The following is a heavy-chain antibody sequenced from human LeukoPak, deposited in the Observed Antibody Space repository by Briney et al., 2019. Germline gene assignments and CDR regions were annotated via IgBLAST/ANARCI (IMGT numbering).Heavy chain of an antibody. V-gene: IGHV3-23*01. CDR1: GCTFSSYA. J-gene: IGHJ4*02. CDR2: ISGSGGST. Sequence: GGSLRLSCAASGCTFSSYAMSWVRQAPGKGLEWVSAISGSGGSTYYADSVKGRVTISRDNSKNTLYLQMNSLRAEDTAVYYCRGRLAGRGDYWGQGTLVTVSS. D-gene: IGHD6-13*01. CDR3: RGRLAGRGDY.